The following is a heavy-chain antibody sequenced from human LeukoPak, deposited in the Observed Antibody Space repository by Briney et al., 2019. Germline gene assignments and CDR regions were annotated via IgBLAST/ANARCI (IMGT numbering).Heavy chain of an antibody. Sequence: SETLSLTCAVYGGSFSGYYWSWIRQPPGKGLEWIGEINHSGSTNYNPSLKSRVTISVDTSKNQFSLKLSSVTAADTAVYYCARRNTAYDYVWGSYRPVGAFDTWGQGTMVTVSS. J-gene: IGHJ3*02. CDR2: INHSGST. CDR1: GGSFSGYY. V-gene: IGHV4-34*01. D-gene: IGHD3-16*02. CDR3: ARRNTAYDYVWGSYRPVGAFDT.